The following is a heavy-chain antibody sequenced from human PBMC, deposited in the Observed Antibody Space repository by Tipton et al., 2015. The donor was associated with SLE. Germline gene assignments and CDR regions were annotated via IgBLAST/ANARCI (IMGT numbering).Heavy chain of an antibody. J-gene: IGHJ2*01. V-gene: IGHV4-39*02. D-gene: IGHD6-13*01. CDR2: IYYSGST. CDR1: GFTFSTHW. Sequence: LRLSCAASGFTFSTHWMHWVRQAPGKGLEWIGSIYYSGSTYYNPSLKSRVTISVDTSKNHFSLKLSSVTAADTAVYYCARRSSSWYWYFDLWGRGTLVTVSS. CDR3: ARRSSSWYWYFDL.